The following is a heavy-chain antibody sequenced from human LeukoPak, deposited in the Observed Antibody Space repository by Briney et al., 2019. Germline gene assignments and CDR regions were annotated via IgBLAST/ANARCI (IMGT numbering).Heavy chain of an antibody. CDR2: ISSSGSTI. V-gene: IGHV3-48*04. CDR1: RFTFSNYW. CDR3: ASTPDRYCSGGSCSVDY. Sequence: GGSLRLSCADSRFTFSNYWMSWVRQAPGKGLEWVSYISSSGSTIYYADSVKGRFTISRDNAKNSLYLQMNSLRAEDTAVYYCASTPDRYCSGGSCSVDYWGQGTLVTASS. D-gene: IGHD2-15*01. J-gene: IGHJ4*02.